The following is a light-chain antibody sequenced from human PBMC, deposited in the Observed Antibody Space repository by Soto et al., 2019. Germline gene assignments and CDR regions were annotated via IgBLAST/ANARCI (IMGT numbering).Light chain of an antibody. CDR3: QQSFSTPLT. CDR2: KAS. Sequence: DVQMTQSPSTLSGSVGDRVTITCRASQTISSWLAWYQQKPGKAPRLLIYKASTLKSGVPSRFSGSGSGTEFTLTISSLKPDDFATYYCQQSFSTPLTCGGGTK. V-gene: IGKV1-5*03. J-gene: IGKJ4*01. CDR1: QTISSW.